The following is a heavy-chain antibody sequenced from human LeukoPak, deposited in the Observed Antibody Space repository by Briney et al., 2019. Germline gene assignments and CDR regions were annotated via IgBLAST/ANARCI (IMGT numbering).Heavy chain of an antibody. Sequence: SETLSLTCTVSGGSISSYYWSWIRQPPGKGLGWIGYIYYGGSTNYNPSLKSRVTISVDTSKNQFSLKLSSVTAADTAVYYCVRWQYCGGNCYFSAFDIWGQGTMVTVSS. V-gene: IGHV4-59*01. D-gene: IGHD2-21*01. CDR3: VRWQYCGGNCYFSAFDI. CDR1: GGSISSYY. J-gene: IGHJ3*02. CDR2: IYYGGST.